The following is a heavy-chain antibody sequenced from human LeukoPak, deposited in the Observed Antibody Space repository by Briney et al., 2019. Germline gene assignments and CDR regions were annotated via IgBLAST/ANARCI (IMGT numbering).Heavy chain of an antibody. CDR3: AKDSKMDY. CDR1: GFTFRSDW. Sequence: QAGGSLRLSCAASGFTFRSDWMSWVRPSPEKGLEWAANINPDGSATYYVDSVKGRFIISRDNTKNSLYLQMNSLRAEDTAVYYCAKDSKMDYWGQGTLVTVSS. CDR2: INPDGSAT. D-gene: IGHD2/OR15-2a*01. V-gene: IGHV3-7*03. J-gene: IGHJ4*02.